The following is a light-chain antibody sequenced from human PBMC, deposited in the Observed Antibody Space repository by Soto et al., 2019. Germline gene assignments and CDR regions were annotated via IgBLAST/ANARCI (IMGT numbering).Light chain of an antibody. V-gene: IGKV3-15*01. CDR3: QQCTNWPRK. Sequence: EIVMTQSPVTLSVSPGERATLSCRASQSVSSNLAWYQQKPGQAPRLLIYGASTRATGIPDRFSGSGSGTEFTLTISSLQSEDSAVYYCQQCTNWPRKFGQGTKVEIK. J-gene: IGKJ1*01. CDR1: QSVSSN. CDR2: GAS.